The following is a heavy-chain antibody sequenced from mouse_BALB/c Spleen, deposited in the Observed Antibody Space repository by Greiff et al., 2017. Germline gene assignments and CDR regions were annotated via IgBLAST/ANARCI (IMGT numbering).Heavy chain of an antibody. Sequence: DVKLVASGGGLVKPGGSLKLSCAASGFTFSSYTMSWVRQTPEKRLEWVATISSGDGNTYYPDSVKGRFTNTRDNDKNSLYLQMSSLRSEDTALYYCARGDNAMDYWGQGTSVTVSS. V-gene: IGHV5-9*03. CDR1: GFTFSSYT. CDR2: ISSGDGNT. CDR3: ARGDNAMDY. J-gene: IGHJ4*01.